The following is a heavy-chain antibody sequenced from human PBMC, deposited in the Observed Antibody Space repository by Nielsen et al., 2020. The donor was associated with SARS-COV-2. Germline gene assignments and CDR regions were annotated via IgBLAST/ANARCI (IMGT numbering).Heavy chain of an antibody. J-gene: IGHJ4*02. D-gene: IGHD1-26*01. Sequence: GESLKISCAASGFTFSSYAMSWVRQAPGKGLEWVSVIYSGGSSTYYADSVKGRFTISRDNSKNTLYLQMNSLRAEDTAVYYCARDGLVGATTGLDYWGQGTLVTVSS. CDR2: IYSGGSST. CDR3: ARDGLVGATTGLDY. V-gene: IGHV3-23*03. CDR1: GFTFSSYA.